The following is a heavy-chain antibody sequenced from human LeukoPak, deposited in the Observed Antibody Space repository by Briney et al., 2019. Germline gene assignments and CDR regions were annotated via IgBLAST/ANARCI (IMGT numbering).Heavy chain of an antibody. Sequence: GASVKVSCKASGYTFTSYGISWVRQAPGQGLEWMGWISAYNGNTNYAQKLQGRVTMTTDTSTSTAYMELRSLRSDDTAVYYCARAALYDFWSGYYPRYFDYWGQGTLVTVSS. V-gene: IGHV1-18*01. D-gene: IGHD3-3*01. J-gene: IGHJ4*02. CDR3: ARAALYDFWSGYYPRYFDY. CDR2: ISAYNGNT. CDR1: GYTFTSYG.